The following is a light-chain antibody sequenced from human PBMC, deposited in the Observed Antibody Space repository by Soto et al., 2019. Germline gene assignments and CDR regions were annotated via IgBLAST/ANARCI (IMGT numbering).Light chain of an antibody. CDR1: QSVRTS. Sequence: EIVFTQSPGTLSLSQGERATLSCRASQSVRTSLAWYQQKPGQAPRLFIFDASNRANGVPARFGGSGSGTDFTLTINSLEPEDFAVYYCQQRNVWPTITFGQGTRLEIK. CDR2: DAS. V-gene: IGKV3-11*01. J-gene: IGKJ5*01. CDR3: QQRNVWPTIT.